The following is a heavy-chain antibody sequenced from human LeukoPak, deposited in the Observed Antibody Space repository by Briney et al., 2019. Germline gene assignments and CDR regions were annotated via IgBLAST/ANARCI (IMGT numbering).Heavy chain of an antibody. Sequence: ASVKVSCKASGYTFTSYGISWVRQAPGQGLEWLGWISAYNGNTNYAQKLQGRVTMTTDTSTSTAYMELRSLRSDDTAVYYCAKDAGTTYYFDYWGQGTLVTVSS. CDR3: AKDAGTTYYFDY. V-gene: IGHV1-18*01. J-gene: IGHJ4*02. D-gene: IGHD2/OR15-2a*01. CDR2: ISAYNGNT. CDR1: GYTFTSYG.